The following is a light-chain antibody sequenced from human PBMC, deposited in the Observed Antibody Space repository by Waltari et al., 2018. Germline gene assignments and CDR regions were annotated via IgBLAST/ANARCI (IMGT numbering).Light chain of an antibody. Sequence: DIQLTQSPSSLSASVGDRVSITCRASQGISNSFAWYQQKPGRAPKLLLYPASSFESGVPPRSSGSGSGADDTPTIISLQPEDVATYYCQQYYSTLALTFGGGTKVEIK. CDR3: QQYYSTLALT. V-gene: IGKV1-NL1*01. CDR2: PAS. CDR1: QGISNS. J-gene: IGKJ4*01.